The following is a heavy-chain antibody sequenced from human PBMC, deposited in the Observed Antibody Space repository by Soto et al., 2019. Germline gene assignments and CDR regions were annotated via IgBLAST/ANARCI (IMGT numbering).Heavy chain of an antibody. CDR2: IMPIFATP. J-gene: IGHJ6*02. CDR3: ARDKDRQQLGGNYYYILDV. D-gene: IGHD3-3*02. V-gene: IGHV1-69*12. CDR1: GGTFSTSA. Sequence: QVQLMQSGAEVKKPGSSVKVSCKASGGTFSTSAISWVRQAPGEGLEWVGGIMPIFATPDYAQKFQGRVTISADESTATAYLELTSLTTDDTAVYYCARDKDRQQLGGNYYYILDVWGQGTAIPASS.